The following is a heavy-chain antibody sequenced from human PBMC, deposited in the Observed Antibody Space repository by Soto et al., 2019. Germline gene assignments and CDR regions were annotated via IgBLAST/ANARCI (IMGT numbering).Heavy chain of an antibody. CDR1: GGSNTSYY. D-gene: IGHD2-15*01. CDR2: IYSSGST. Sequence: SETLSLTCTVSGGSNTSYYWNWIRQPPGKGLEWIGYIYSSGSTNYNPSLKGRVTMSLDTSKNQVSLNVTSVTAADTAVYYCAATPRYWGQGRLVTVSS. V-gene: IGHV4-59*01. CDR3: AATPRY. J-gene: IGHJ4*02.